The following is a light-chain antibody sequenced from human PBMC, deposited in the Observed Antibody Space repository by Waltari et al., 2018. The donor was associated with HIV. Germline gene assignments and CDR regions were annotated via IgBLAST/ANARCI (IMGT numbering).Light chain of an antibody. Sequence: EIVMTQSPATLSVSPGERATLSCRASQSVSSNLAWYQQKPGQPPRLLIYGASTRATGIPARFSGSVSGTEFTLTISSLQSEDSAVYYCQQHRSWLFGGGTKVEIK. CDR2: GAS. CDR1: QSVSSN. J-gene: IGKJ4*01. CDR3: QQHRSWL. V-gene: IGKV3-15*01.